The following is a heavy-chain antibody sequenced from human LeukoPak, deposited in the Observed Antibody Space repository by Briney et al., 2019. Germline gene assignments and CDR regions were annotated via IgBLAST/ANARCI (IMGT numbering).Heavy chain of an antibody. D-gene: IGHD1-1*01. J-gene: IGHJ3*02. CDR3: ARDLESERVYAFDI. V-gene: IGHV1-46*01. CDR2: INPSGGST. CDR1: GYTFTSYY. Sequence: ASVKVSCKASGYTFTSYYMHWVRQAPGQGLEWMGIINPSGGSTSYAQKFQGRVTMTRDMSTSTVYMELSSLRSEDTAVYYCARDLESERVYAFDIWGQGQWSPSLQ.